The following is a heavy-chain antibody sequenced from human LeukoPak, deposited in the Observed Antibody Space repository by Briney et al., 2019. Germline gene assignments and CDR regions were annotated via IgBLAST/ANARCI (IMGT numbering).Heavy chain of an antibody. J-gene: IGHJ4*02. Sequence: ASVKVPCKASGYSFTTCGITWVRQAPGQGLEWMGWISAYNGNTNYAQKLQGRVTMTTDTSTSTAYMELRSLRSDDTAVYYCARGSDCSGGSCYEFDYWGQGTLVTVSS. D-gene: IGHD2-15*01. V-gene: IGHV1-18*01. CDR3: ARGSDCSGGSCYEFDY. CDR2: ISAYNGNT. CDR1: GYSFTTCG.